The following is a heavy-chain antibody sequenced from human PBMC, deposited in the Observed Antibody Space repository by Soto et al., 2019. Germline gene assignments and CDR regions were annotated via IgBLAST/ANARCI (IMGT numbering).Heavy chain of an antibody. CDR1: GFTFSNYG. CDR3: AKGGLAAAGQRNYFEY. CDR2: ASYDGTNK. V-gene: IGHV3-30*18. Sequence: QVQLVESGGGVVQPGRSLRLSCEASGFTFSNYGMHWVRQAPGKGLEWVAVASYDGTNKYYADSVKGRFTISRDNSKNTLYLQMNSLRPEDTAVYYCAKGGLAAAGQRNYFEYWGQGTLVTVSS. J-gene: IGHJ4*02. D-gene: IGHD6-13*01.